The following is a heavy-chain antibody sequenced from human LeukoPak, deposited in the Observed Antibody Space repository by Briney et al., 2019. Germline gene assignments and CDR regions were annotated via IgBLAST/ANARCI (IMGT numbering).Heavy chain of an antibody. CDR2: IFPGDSDT. V-gene: IGHV5-51*01. CDR3: ARQLQRGYSYSDY. D-gene: IGHD5-18*01. J-gene: IGHJ4*02. Sequence: GESLKISCKGSGYSFTGYWIGWVRQMPGKGLEWMGIIFPGDSDTRYSPSFQGQVTISADRSISTAYLQWSSLKASDTAMYYCARQLQRGYSYSDYWGQGTLVTVSS. CDR1: GYSFTGYW.